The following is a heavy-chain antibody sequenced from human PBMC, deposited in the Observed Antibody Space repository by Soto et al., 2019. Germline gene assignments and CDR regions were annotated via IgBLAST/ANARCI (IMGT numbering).Heavy chain of an antibody. D-gene: IGHD6-13*01. CDR1: GFTFSSYD. J-gene: IGHJ6*02. V-gene: IGHV3-13*01. CDR2: IGTAGDT. CDR3: ARRGYIGAAAGYYYYGMDV. Sequence: GGSLRLSCAASGFTFSSYDMHWVRQATGKGLEWVSAIGTAGDTYYPGSVKGRFTISRENAKNSLYLQMNSLRAEDTAVYYCARRGYIGAAAGYYYYGMDVWGQGTTVTVSS.